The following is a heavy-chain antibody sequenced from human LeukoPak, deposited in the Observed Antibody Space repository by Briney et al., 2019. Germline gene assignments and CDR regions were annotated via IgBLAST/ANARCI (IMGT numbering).Heavy chain of an antibody. V-gene: IGHV3-23*01. CDR1: GFTFSNYA. CDR3: AKGGGVRIFAS. Sequence: RGSLRLSCAASGFTFSNYAMSWVRQAPGKGLEWVSGISGSGGTTYYADSVKGRFTSSRDNSKNTLYLQMNSLRAEDTAVYYCAKGGGVRIFASWGQGPLVTVPS. J-gene: IGHJ4*02. CDR2: ISGSGGTT. D-gene: IGHD3-16*01.